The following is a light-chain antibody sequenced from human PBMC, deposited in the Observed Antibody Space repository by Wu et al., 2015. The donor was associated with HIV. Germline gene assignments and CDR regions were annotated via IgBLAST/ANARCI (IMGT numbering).Light chain of an antibody. CDR3: QQHNKWPLT. J-gene: IGKJ5*01. CDR1: QSVSRSY. CDR2: GAS. V-gene: IGKV3D-20*02. Sequence: EIVLTQSPGTLSLSPGERATLSCRASQSVSRSYLAWYQQKPGQAPRLLIYGASNRATGVPARFSGSGSVTDFTLTISSLEPEDSAVYYCQQHNKWPLTFGQGTRLEIK.